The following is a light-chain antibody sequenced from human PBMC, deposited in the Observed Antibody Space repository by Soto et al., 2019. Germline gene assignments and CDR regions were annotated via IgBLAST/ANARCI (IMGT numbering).Light chain of an antibody. Sequence: DIQMTQSPSSLSASVGDRVTITCRASQTINSYLNWYQQKPGNSPKLLIYAASSLQSGVPSRFSASGSGTDFTLTIASLQPEDFATYYCQQSYSTPHTFGQGTKLEIK. CDR1: QTINSY. J-gene: IGKJ2*01. CDR3: QQSYSTPHT. V-gene: IGKV1-39*01. CDR2: AAS.